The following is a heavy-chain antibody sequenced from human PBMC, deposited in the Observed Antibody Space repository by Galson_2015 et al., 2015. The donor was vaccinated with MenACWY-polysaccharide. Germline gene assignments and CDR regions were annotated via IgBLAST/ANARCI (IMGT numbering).Heavy chain of an antibody. V-gene: IGHV1-8*01. Sequence: SVKVSCKASGYTFTYNDINWVRQATGQRLEWMGLMNPRSDHTEYAQKFQGRVTMTSNTAISTAYMELTSLRPEDTAVYYCAKREARNRGPFDLWGQGTLVTVSS. J-gene: IGHJ5*02. D-gene: IGHD4-11*01. CDR3: AKREARNRGPFDL. CDR1: GYTFTYND. CDR2: MNPRSDHT.